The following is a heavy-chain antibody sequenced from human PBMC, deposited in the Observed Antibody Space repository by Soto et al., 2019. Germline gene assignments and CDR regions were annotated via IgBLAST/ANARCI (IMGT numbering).Heavy chain of an antibody. CDR2: ISSSSSYI. Sequence: GGSLRISCAASGFTFCSYSMNWVRQAPGKGLEWVSPISSSSSYIYYADSVKGRFTISRDNAKNSLYLQMNSLRAEDTAVYYCARDQSPPITMVRGVRRAFDIWGQGTTVTVSS. J-gene: IGHJ3*02. D-gene: IGHD3-10*01. CDR1: GFTFCSYS. V-gene: IGHV3-21*01. CDR3: ARDQSPPITMVRGVRRAFDI.